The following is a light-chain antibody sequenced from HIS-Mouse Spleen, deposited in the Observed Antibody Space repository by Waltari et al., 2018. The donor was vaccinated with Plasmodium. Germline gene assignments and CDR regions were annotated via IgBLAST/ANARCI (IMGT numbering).Light chain of an antibody. CDR3: QSYDSSLSGSWV. V-gene: IGLV1-40*01. Sequence: QSVLTQPPSVSGAPGQRVTISCTGSSSNIGAGYDAHSYQQLPGTAPKLLIYGKSNRPSGVPDRFSGSKSGTSASLAITGLQAEDEADYYCQSYDSSLSGSWVFGGGTKLTVL. J-gene: IGLJ3*02. CDR2: GKS. CDR1: SSNIGAGYD.